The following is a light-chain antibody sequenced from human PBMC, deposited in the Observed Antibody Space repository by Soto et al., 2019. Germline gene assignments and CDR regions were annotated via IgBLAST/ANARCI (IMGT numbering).Light chain of an antibody. Sequence: QLVLTQSPSASASLGASVKLTCTLSGGHSSYAIAWHQQQPEKGPRYLMKLNSDGSHSKGDGIPDRFSGSSSGAERYLTISSLQSEDEADYYCQTWGTGIVVFGGGTKVTVL. CDR3: QTWGTGIVV. CDR1: GGHSSYA. J-gene: IGLJ2*01. CDR2: LNSDGSH. V-gene: IGLV4-69*01.